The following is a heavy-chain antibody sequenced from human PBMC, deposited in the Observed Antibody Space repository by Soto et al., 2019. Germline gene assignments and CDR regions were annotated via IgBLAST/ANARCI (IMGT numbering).Heavy chain of an antibody. CDR2: IVVGSGNT. CDR3: ATAYVYDFENSNYYRDAFDI. CDR1: GFTFTSSA. J-gene: IGHJ3*02. V-gene: IGHV1-58*01. Sequence: GASVKVSCKASGFTFTSSAVQWVRQARGQRLEWIGWIVVGSGNTNYAQKFQERVTITRDMSTGTAYMELSSLRSEDTAMYYCATAYVYDFENSNYYRDAFDIWGQGTLVTVSS. D-gene: IGHD3-22*01.